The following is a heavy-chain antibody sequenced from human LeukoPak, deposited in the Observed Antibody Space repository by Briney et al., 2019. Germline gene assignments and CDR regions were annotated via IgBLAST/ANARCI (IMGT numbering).Heavy chain of an antibody. CDR1: GFTFSSYG. D-gene: IGHD4-17*01. CDR3: ARGYGDSIHFDY. CDR2: IIGSGGST. V-gene: IGHV3-NL1*01. J-gene: IGHJ4*02. Sequence: PGGSLRLSCAASGFTFSSYGMHWVRQAPGKGLEWVSSIIGSGGSTYYADSVKGRFTFSRDNAKNSLYLQMNSLRAEEAAVYYCARGYGDSIHFDYWGQGTLVTVSS.